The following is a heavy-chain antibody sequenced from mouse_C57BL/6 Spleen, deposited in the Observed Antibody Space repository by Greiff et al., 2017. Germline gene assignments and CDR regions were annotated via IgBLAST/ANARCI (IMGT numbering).Heavy chain of an antibody. D-gene: IGHD1-1*01. J-gene: IGHJ4*01. CDR1: GYTFTSYW. V-gene: IGHV1-50*01. Sequence: VQLQQPGAELVKPGASVKLSCKASGYTFTSYWMQWVKQRPGQGLEWIGEIDPSDSYTNYNQKFKGKATLTVDTSSSKAYMQLSSLTSEDSAVYYCARLSYGSSYAMDYWGQGTSVTVSS. CDR2: IDPSDSYT. CDR3: ARLSYGSSYAMDY.